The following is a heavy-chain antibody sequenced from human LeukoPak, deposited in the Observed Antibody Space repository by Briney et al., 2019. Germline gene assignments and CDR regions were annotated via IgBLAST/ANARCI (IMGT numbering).Heavy chain of an antibody. V-gene: IGHV3-30*04. D-gene: IGHD3-10*01. CDR1: GFTFSSYA. CDR2: ISYDGSNK. CDR3: ARDGDGYGSGSPYFDY. Sequence: PGGSLRLSCAASGFTFSSYAMHWVRQAPGKGLEWVAVISYDGSNKYYADSVKGRFTISRDNSKNTLYLQMNSLRAEDTAMYYCARDGDGYGSGSPYFDYWGQGTLVTVSS. J-gene: IGHJ4*02.